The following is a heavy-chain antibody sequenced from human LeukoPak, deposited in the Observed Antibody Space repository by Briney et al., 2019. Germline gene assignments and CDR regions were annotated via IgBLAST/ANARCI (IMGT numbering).Heavy chain of an antibody. CDR1: GYTFSSNS. CDR2: IGSSGSTI. V-gene: IGHV3-48*02. CDR3: ARVRPGYFDY. Sequence: PGGSLRLSCAASGYTFSSNSMNWVRQAPGKGLEWVSYIGSSGSTIYYADSVKGRFTISRDNAKSSLYLQMNSLRDEDTAVYYCARVRPGYFDYWGQGTLVSVSS. J-gene: IGHJ4*02.